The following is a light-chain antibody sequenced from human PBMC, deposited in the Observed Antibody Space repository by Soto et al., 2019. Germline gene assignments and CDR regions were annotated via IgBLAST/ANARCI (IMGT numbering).Light chain of an antibody. V-gene: IGLV2-14*01. CDR2: DVS. Sequence: QSALTQPASVSGSPGQSISISCTGTSSDVGGYNYVSWYQQHPGKAPKLMIYDVSNRPSGVSNRFSGSKSGNTASLTISGLQAEDEADYYCSSYTSSSLVFGTVTKVTVL. CDR1: SSDVGGYNY. J-gene: IGLJ1*01. CDR3: SSYTSSSLV.